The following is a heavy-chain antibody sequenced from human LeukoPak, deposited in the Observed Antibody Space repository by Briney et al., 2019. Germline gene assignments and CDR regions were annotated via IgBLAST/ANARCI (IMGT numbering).Heavy chain of an antibody. J-gene: IGHJ4*02. V-gene: IGHV7-4-1*02. CDR2: INTNTGNP. CDR1: GYTFTTYD. CDR3: AREGVLEWLLSPQYYFDY. Sequence: GASVKVSCKASGYTFTTYDINWVRQAPGQGLEWMGWINTNTGNPTYAQGFTGRFVFSLDTSVSTAYLQISSLKAEDTAVYYCAREGVLEWLLSPQYYFDYWGQGTLVTVSS. D-gene: IGHD3-3*01.